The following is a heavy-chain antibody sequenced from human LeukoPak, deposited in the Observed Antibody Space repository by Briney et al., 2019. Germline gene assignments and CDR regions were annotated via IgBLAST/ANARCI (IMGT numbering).Heavy chain of an antibody. Sequence: SETLSLTCTVSGGSISSSSYYWGWIRQPPGKGLEWIGSIYYSGSTYYNPSLKSRVTISVDTSKNQFSLKLSSVTAADTAVYYCARRYDFWSGDTLQTHAFDIWGLGTRVSVSS. CDR2: IYYSGST. J-gene: IGHJ3*02. V-gene: IGHV4-39*07. CDR1: GGSISSSSYY. D-gene: IGHD3-3*01. CDR3: ARRYDFWSGDTLQTHAFDI.